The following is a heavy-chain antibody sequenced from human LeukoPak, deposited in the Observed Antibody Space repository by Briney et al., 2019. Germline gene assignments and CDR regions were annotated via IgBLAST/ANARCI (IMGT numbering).Heavy chain of an antibody. J-gene: IGHJ4*02. CDR2: IDGSGRTI. CDR1: GFTFSDYY. D-gene: IGHD7-27*01. Sequence: KSGGSLRLSCAASGFTFSDYYMSWIRQAPGKGLEWVAHIDGSGRTIYYIDSVKGRFTISRDNARNSLYLQMISLGAEDTAVYYCARGNWGPDYWGQGTLVTVSS. CDR3: ARGNWGPDY. V-gene: IGHV3-11*04.